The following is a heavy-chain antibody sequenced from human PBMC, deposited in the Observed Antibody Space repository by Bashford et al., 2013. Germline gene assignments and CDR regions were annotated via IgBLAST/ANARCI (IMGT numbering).Heavy chain of an antibody. CDR2: IDHGGSA. J-gene: IGHJ3*01. CDR1: GFSLDSSGMC. D-gene: IGHD4-11*01. V-gene: IGHV4-31*03. CDR3: GRVGDYPNAFGL. Sequence: SGPTLVKPTQTLTLTCTFSGFSLDSSGMCVSWIRQPPGKDLDWIGYIDHGGSAYYGVSMESRFTISVDTSKNQFSLRLNSVTVADTAIYYCGRVGDYPNAFGLWGQGTAVTVSS.